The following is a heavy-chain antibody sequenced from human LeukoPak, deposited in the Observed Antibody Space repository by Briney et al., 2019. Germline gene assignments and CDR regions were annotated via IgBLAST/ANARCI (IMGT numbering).Heavy chain of an antibody. Sequence: SETLSLTCAVYGGSFSGYYWSWIRQPPGKGLEWIGEINHSGSTNYNPSLKSRVTISVDTSKNQFSLKLSSVTAADTAVYYCARGRGAAAAGKYYFDYWGQGTLVTVSS. CDR1: GGSFSGYY. D-gene: IGHD6-13*01. J-gene: IGHJ4*02. V-gene: IGHV4-34*01. CDR2: INHSGST. CDR3: ARGRGAAAAGKYYFDY.